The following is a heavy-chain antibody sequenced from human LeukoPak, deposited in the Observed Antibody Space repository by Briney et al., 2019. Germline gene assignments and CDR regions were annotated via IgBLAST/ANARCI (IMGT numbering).Heavy chain of an antibody. V-gene: IGHV3-7*03. Sequence: GGSLRLSCAASGFTFSSYSINWVRQAPGKGLERVANIKQDGSEKYYVDSVKGRFTISRDNAKNSLYLQMNSLRAEDTAVYYCARDRDWTFDYWGQGALVTVSS. CDR3: ARDRDWTFDY. CDR2: IKQDGSEK. CDR1: GFTFSSYS. J-gene: IGHJ4*02. D-gene: IGHD2-21*02.